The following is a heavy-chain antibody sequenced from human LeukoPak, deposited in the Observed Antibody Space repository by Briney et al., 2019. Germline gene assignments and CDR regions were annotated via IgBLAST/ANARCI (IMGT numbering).Heavy chain of an antibody. CDR3: ARNYYDSSGYYYGDWFDP. Sequence: SETLSLTCTVSGGSISSYYWSWIRQPPGKGLEWIGYIYYSGSTSYNPSLKSRVTISVDTSKNQFSLKLSSVTAADTAVYYCARNYYDSSGYYYGDWFDPWGQGTLVTVSS. CDR1: GGSISSYY. V-gene: IGHV4-59*08. J-gene: IGHJ5*02. D-gene: IGHD3-22*01. CDR2: IYYSGST.